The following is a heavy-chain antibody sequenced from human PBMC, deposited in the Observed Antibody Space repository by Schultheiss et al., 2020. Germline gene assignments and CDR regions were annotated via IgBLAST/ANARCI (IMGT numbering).Heavy chain of an antibody. V-gene: IGHV4-59*01. J-gene: IGHJ4*02. CDR1: GGSISSYY. Sequence: SETLSLTCTVSGGSISSYYWSWIRQPPGKGLEWIGYIYYSGSTNYNPSLKSRVTISVDTSKNQVSLKLRSVTAADTAVYYCARVNDGDYGAFDYWGQGTLVTVSS. CDR2: IYYSGST. D-gene: IGHD4-17*01. CDR3: ARVNDGDYGAFDY.